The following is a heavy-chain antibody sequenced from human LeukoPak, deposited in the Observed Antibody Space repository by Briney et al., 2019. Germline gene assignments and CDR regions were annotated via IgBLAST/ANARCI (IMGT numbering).Heavy chain of an antibody. V-gene: IGHV4-61*01. CDR2: IYYSGST. CDR1: GGSFSSGSYY. CDR3: ARDDASSSSFDY. Sequence: TSETLSLTCTVSGGSFSSGSYYWSWIRQPPGKGLEWIGYIYYSGSTNYNPSLKSRVTISVDTPKSQFSLKLSSVTAADTAVYYCARDDASSSSFDYWGQGTLVTVSS. D-gene: IGHD6-6*01. J-gene: IGHJ4*02.